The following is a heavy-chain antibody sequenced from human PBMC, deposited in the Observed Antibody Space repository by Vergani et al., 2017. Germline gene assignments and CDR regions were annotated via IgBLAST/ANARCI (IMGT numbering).Heavy chain of an antibody. J-gene: IGHJ5*02. Sequence: QVQLQESGPGLVKPSETLSLTCAVSGHSISSGYYWGWIRQPPGKGLEWIGTIYHTGDTYYNPSLKSRVTISLDTSKNQFSLRLTSVTAADTAVYYCATGIDLYSWFDPWGQGTLVTVSS. V-gene: IGHV4-38-2*01. CDR1: GHSISSGYY. CDR3: ATGIDLYSWFDP. CDR2: IYHTGDT. D-gene: IGHD1-26*01.